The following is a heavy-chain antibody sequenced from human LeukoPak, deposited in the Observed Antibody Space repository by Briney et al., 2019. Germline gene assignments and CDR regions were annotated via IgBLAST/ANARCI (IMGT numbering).Heavy chain of an antibody. D-gene: IGHD3-10*01. J-gene: IGHJ4*02. CDR1: GFTFSSYG. Sequence: GGSLRLSCAAYGFTFSSYGMHWVRQAPDKGLEWVAFISYDGSNKYYADSAKGRFTISRDDSKNTLYLQMNSLRAEDTAVYYCAKDVLTMVRGGPGYWGQGTLVTVSS. CDR2: ISYDGSNK. V-gene: IGHV3-30*18. CDR3: AKDVLTMVRGGPGY.